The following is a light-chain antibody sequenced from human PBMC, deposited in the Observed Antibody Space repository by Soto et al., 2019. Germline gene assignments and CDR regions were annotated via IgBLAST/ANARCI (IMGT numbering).Light chain of an antibody. V-gene: IGKV3-20*01. J-gene: IGKJ4*01. CDR3: QQYDSLPLA. CDR1: EGVSRNY. Sequence: EIVLTQSPVTLSLSPGERATLSCRASEGVSRNYLAWYRQKPGQAPRLLIYGASNRATGVPDRFSGGGSGTDFTLTISRLEPEDFAVYYCQQYDSLPLAFGGGTKVDIK. CDR2: GAS.